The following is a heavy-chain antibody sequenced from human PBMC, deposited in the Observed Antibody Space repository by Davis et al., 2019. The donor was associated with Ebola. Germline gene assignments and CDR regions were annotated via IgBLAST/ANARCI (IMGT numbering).Heavy chain of an antibody. CDR1: GFRFDDYA. CDR3: ATDAWAGFDP. V-gene: IGHV3-7*03. CDR2: VNQDGSQT. J-gene: IGHJ5*02. Sequence: GGSLRLSCAASGFRFDDYAMHWVRQAPGKGLEWVATVNQDGSQTYYVASVKGRFTMSRDDAKNSLYLQMNNLRVDDTAVYYCATDAWAGFDPWGQGTLVTVSS. D-gene: IGHD1-26*01.